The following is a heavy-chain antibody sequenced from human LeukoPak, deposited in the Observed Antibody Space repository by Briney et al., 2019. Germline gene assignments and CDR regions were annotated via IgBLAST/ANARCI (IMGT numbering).Heavy chain of an antibody. Sequence: RASETLSLTCIVSGGSISSGGYYWSWIRQPPGKGLEWIGYIYYSGSTYYNPSLKSRVTISVDTSKNQFSLKLSSVTAADTAVYYCARDRVDHGVDYWGQGTLVTVSS. CDR1: GGSISSGGYY. V-gene: IGHV4-30-4*08. J-gene: IGHJ4*02. CDR3: ARDRVDHGVDY. CDR2: IYYSGST. D-gene: IGHD3-10*01.